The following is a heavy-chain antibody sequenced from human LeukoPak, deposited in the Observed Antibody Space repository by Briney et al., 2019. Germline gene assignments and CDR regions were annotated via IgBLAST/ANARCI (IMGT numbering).Heavy chain of an antibody. J-gene: IGHJ6*03. D-gene: IGHD5-12*01. CDR1: GFTFSSYW. Sequence: PGGSLRLSCAASGFTFSSYWISWVRQGPGKGLEWVANIKHDGSEKYYVGSVKGRFTISRDNTKNTLYLQMNSLRAEDTAVYYCAKVSSGYDFYYYYMDVWGKGTTVTVSS. CDR3: AKVSSGYDFYYYYMDV. CDR2: IKHDGSEK. V-gene: IGHV3-7*01.